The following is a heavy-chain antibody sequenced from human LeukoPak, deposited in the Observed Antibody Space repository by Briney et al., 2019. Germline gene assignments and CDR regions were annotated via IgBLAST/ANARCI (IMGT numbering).Heavy chain of an antibody. D-gene: IGHD1-7*01. Sequence: ASVKVSCKASGYTSTSYGISWVRQAPGQGLEWMGWISAYNGNTNYAQKLQGRVTMTTDTSTSTAYMELRSLRSDDTAVYYCARDKGYNWNYVIDYWGQGTLVTVSS. CDR2: ISAYNGNT. CDR1: GYTSTSYG. V-gene: IGHV1-18*01. J-gene: IGHJ4*02. CDR3: ARDKGYNWNYVIDY.